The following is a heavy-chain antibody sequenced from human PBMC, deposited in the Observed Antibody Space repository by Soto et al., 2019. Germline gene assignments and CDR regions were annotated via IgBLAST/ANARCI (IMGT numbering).Heavy chain of an antibody. J-gene: IGHJ4*02. D-gene: IGHD5-12*01. CDR2: IDPSDSYT. V-gene: IGHV5-10-1*01. CDR3: ASLVEMATISAPVHRDY. CDR1: GYSFTSYW. Sequence: GESLKISCKGSGYSFTSYWISWVRQMPGKGLEWMGRIDPSDSYTNYSPSFQGHVTISADKSISTAYLQWSSLKASDTAMYYCASLVEMATISAPVHRDYWGQGTLVTVS.